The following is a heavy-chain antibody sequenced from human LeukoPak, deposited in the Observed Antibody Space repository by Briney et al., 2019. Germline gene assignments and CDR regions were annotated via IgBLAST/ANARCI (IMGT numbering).Heavy chain of an antibody. J-gene: IGHJ6*03. CDR2: IYNSGST. D-gene: IGHD4-17*01. V-gene: IGHV4-38-2*02. Sequence: SETLSLTCTVSGYSISSGYYWCWIRQPPEKGLEWIGSIYNSGSTYYIPSPKTRVTISVDTTKNQFSLKLRSVTAADTAVYYCAREDGDYVPYYYYYMDVWGKGTTVTVSS. CDR3: AREDGDYVPYYYYYMDV. CDR1: GYSISSGYY.